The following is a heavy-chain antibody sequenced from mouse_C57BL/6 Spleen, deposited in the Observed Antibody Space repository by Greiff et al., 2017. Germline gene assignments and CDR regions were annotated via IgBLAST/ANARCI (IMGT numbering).Heavy chain of an antibody. V-gene: IGHV14-4*01. J-gene: IGHJ2*01. CDR3: TTYDGYYFDY. D-gene: IGHD2-3*01. Sequence: VQLQQSGAELVRPGASVKLSCTASGFNIKDDYMHWVKQRPEQGLEWIGWIDPENGDTEYASKFQGKATITADTSSNTAYLQLSSLTSEDTAVXYCTTYDGYYFDYWGQGTTLTVSS. CDR2: IDPENGDT. CDR1: GFNIKDDY.